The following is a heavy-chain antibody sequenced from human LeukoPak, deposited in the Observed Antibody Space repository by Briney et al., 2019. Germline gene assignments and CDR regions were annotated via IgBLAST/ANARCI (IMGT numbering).Heavy chain of an antibody. CDR2: IYSAGST. CDR1: GFTVSSNF. J-gene: IGHJ4*02. Sequence: PGGSLRLSCAASGFTVSSNFMSWVRQAPGKWLEWVSVIYSAGSTYYADSVKGRFTISRDISKNTLFLQMNSLRAEDTAVYYCARDLTVYGGNPLYYFDYWGQGTLVTVSS. V-gene: IGHV3-66*01. D-gene: IGHD4-23*01. CDR3: ARDLTVYGGNPLYYFDY.